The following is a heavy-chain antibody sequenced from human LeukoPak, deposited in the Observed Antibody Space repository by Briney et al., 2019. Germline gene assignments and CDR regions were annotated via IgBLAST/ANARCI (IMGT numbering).Heavy chain of an antibody. V-gene: IGHV4-38-2*01. D-gene: IGHD3-16*01. CDR1: NYPITSDYY. J-gene: IGHJ6*03. CDR2: IFHSGIA. CDR3: GRAGFGTAYNRFYYYMDV. Sequence: SETLSLTCAVSNYPITSDYYWVWIRQPPGQGLEWIGQIFHSGIAHYNPSLKGRVTMSVDTSRSQLSVNLNSVTAADTAVYFCGRAGFGTAYNRFYYYMDVWGKGTTVTVSS.